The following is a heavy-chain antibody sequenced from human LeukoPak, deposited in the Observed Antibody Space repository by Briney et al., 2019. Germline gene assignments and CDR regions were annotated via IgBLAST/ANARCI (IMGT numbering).Heavy chain of an antibody. J-gene: IGHJ4*02. CDR3: ARVEYCTKGVCINFDL. CDR2: INPNSGTT. Sequence: ASLKVSCKASGYTFTGPYIHWIRQAPGQGLEWMGWINPNSGTTKYAQKFQGRVTVTRDTSTSTAYMELSGLRTDDTAACYCARVEYCTKGVCINFDLWGQGTLVTVSS. V-gene: IGHV1-2*02. CDR1: GYTFTGPY. D-gene: IGHD2-8*01.